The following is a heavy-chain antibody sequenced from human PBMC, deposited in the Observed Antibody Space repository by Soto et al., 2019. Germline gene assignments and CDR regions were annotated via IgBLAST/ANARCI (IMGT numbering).Heavy chain of an antibody. CDR2: IYYSGST. V-gene: IGHV4-61*01. Sequence: KSSETLSLTCTVSGGSVSSGSYYWSWVRQPPGKGLEWIGYIYYSGSTNYNPSLKSRVTISVDTSKNQFSLKLSSVTAADTAVYYCASFRRPHYYGMDVWGQGTTVTVSS. J-gene: IGHJ6*02. CDR1: GGSVSSGSYY. CDR3: ASFRRPHYYGMDV.